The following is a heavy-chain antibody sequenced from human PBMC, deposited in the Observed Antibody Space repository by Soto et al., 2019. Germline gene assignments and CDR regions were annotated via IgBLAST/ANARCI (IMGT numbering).Heavy chain of an antibody. CDR2: IKQDGGET. CDR3: ARQNTGDYGY. V-gene: IGHV3-7*04. Sequence: EVQLVESGGGLVQPGGSLRLSCAASGFTFSDYWMSWVRQAPGKGLEWVANIKQDGGETYYLDAVKGRFTISRDNAKNSLYLQMTYLGVEDTALYYCARQNTGDYGYWGQGTVVTVS. CDR1: GFTFSDYW. J-gene: IGHJ1*01. D-gene: IGHD4-17*01.